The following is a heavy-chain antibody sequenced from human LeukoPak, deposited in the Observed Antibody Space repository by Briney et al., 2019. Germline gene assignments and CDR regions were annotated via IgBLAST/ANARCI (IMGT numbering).Heavy chain of an antibody. CDR2: ISYDGSNK. J-gene: IGHJ3*02. V-gene: IGHV3-30-3*01. CDR1: GFTFSSHA. D-gene: IGHD5-12*01. Sequence: GGSLRLSCAASGFTFSSHAMHWVRQAPGKGLEWVAVISYDGSNKYYADSVKGRFTISRDNSKNTLYLQMNSLRAEDTAVYYCAKGGGGGYEPDAFDIWGQGTMVTVSS. CDR3: AKGGGGGYEPDAFDI.